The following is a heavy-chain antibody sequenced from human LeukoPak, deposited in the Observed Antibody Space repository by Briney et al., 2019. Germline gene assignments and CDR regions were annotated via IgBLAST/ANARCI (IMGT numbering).Heavy chain of an antibody. D-gene: IGHD2-15*01. CDR3: AALSYCSGGSCYYYYMDV. V-gene: IGHV1-58*02. CDR2: IVVGSGNT. CDR1: GFTFTSSA. J-gene: IGHJ6*03. Sequence: SVKVSCKASGFTFTSSAMQWVRQARGQRLEWIGWIVVGSGNTNYAQKFQERVTITSDMSTSTAYMELSSLRSEDTAVYYCAALSYCSGGSCYYYYMDVWGKGTTVTVSS.